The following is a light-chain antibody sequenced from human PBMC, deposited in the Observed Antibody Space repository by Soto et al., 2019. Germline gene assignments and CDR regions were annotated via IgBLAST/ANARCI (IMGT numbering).Light chain of an antibody. Sequence: ETVMTQSPATLSVSPGEGVTLSCRASQSVSRNVAWYQQKPGQGPRLLIYGASTRVTGIPARFSGIESGTEFTLTISSLQSEDFAVYYCQQYYNWPPITFGQGTRLEIK. CDR3: QQYYNWPPIT. V-gene: IGKV3-15*01. J-gene: IGKJ5*01. CDR1: QSVSRN. CDR2: GAS.